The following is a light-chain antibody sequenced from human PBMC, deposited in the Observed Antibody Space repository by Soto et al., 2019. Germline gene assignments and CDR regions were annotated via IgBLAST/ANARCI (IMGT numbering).Light chain of an antibody. V-gene: IGKV3-20*01. CDR1: QSINSNF. Sequence: EIVLTQSPGTLSLSPGEITALSCRASQSINSNFFTWYQQKPGQAPRLLIYGASTRATGIPDRFSGSGSGTDFTLTISRLEPEDFAVYYCHHYGSSPFSFGQGTRLEIK. CDR2: GAS. J-gene: IGKJ5*01. CDR3: HHYGSSPFS.